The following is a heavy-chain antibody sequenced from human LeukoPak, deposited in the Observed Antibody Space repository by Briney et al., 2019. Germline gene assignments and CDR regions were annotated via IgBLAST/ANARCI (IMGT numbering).Heavy chain of an antibody. V-gene: IGHV3-64*01. Sequence: GGSLRLSCAASGFTFSIYAMHWVRQGPGKGLEHVSGISYNGSQTYYGNSVKGRFNISRDNAKNTVYLQMASLRVDDMAVYYCVRDRGGSGWYYFDYWGQGILVTVSS. D-gene: IGHD6-19*01. CDR3: VRDRGGSGWYYFDY. J-gene: IGHJ4*02. CDR2: ISYNGSQT. CDR1: GFTFSIYA.